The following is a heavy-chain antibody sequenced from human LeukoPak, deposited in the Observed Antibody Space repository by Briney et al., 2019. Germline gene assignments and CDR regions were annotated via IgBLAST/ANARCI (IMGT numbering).Heavy chain of an antibody. CDR2: INHSGST. CDR1: GGSFSGYY. D-gene: IGHD3-22*01. Sequence: SETLSLTCAVYGGSFSGYYWSWVRQPPEKGLEWIGEINHSGSTNYNPSLKSRVTISVDTSKNQFSLELTSVPAADTAVYYCARRRYDASGYYPSRGRYFDYWGQGTLVTVSS. J-gene: IGHJ4*02. CDR3: ARRRYDASGYYPSRGRYFDY. V-gene: IGHV4-34*01.